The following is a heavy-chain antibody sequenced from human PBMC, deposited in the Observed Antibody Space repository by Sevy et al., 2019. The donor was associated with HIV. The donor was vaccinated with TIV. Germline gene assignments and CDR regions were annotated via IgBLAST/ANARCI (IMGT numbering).Heavy chain of an antibody. D-gene: IGHD1-26*01. CDR3: ARVGSDWELDY. J-gene: IGHJ4*02. Sequence: SETLSLTCTVSGGSISSYYWSWIRQPPGKGLEWIGYIYYSGSTNYNPSLKSRVTISVDTSENQFSLMPSSVTAADTAVYYCARVGSDWELDYWGQGTLVTVSS. CDR1: GGSISSYY. V-gene: IGHV4-59*01. CDR2: IYYSGST.